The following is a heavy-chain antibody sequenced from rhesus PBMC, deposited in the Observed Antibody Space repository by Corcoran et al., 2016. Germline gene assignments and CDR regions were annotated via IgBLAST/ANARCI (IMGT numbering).Heavy chain of an antibody. Sequence: QVQLQESGPGLVKPSETLSLTCAVSGYSISSGYYWSWIRQPPGKGLEWIGYITYSGSTSYNPSLKSRVTISRDTSKNQFSLKLSSVTAADTAVYYCARDHRFDYWGQGVLVTVSS. CDR1: GYSISSGYY. J-gene: IGHJ4*01. CDR3: ARDHRFDY. CDR2: ITYSGST. V-gene: IGHV4-122*02.